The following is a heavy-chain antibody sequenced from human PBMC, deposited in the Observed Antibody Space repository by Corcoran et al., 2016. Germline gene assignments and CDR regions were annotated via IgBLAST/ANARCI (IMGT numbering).Heavy chain of an antibody. CDR1: GGSFSGYY. D-gene: IGHD6-19*01. CDR3: ARFPGYSGGWYVSYGMDV. J-gene: IGHJ6*02. CDR2: INHSGST. V-gene: IGHV4-34*01. Sequence: QVQLQQWGAGLLKPSETLSLTCAVYGGSFSGYYWSWIRQPPGKGLEWIGEINHSGSTNYNPSLKSRVTISVDTSKNQFSLKLSSVTAADTAVYYCARFPGYSGGWYVSYGMDVWGQWTTVTVSS.